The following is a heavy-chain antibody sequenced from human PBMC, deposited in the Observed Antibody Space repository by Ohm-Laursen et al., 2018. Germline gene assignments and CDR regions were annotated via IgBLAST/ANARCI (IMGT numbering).Heavy chain of an antibody. J-gene: IGHJ5*02. V-gene: IGHV3-15*01. CDR1: GFTVSDAW. D-gene: IGHD2/OR15-2a*01. CDR3: STDHFS. CDR2: IKSKAAGETR. Sequence: SLRLSCAASGFTVSDAWLSWVCQAPGKGPEYVGRIKSKAAGETREYAEPVKGRFTILRDDSKNTLSLQMNSLKTEDTGVYYCSTDHFSWGQGTLVTVSS.